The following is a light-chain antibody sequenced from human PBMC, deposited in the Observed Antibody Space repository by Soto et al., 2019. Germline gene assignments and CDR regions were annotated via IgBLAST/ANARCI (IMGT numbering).Light chain of an antibody. CDR2: GAS. CDR3: QQYNNWPRL. J-gene: IGKJ1*01. V-gene: IGKV3-15*01. CDR1: QSVSSN. Sequence: EIVMTQSPATLSVSPGERATLSCRASQSVSSNLAWYQQKPGQAPRLLIYGASTRATGIPARFSGSGSGTDFTLTISSLQSEDFAVYYCQQYNNWPRLFGQGTKVEIK.